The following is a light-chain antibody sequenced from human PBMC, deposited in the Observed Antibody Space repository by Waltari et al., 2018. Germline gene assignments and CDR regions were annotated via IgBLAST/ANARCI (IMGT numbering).Light chain of an antibody. CDR3: EQSYSTPLT. Sequence: DIQMTQSPSSLSASVGDRVTITCRPSQTISTSLNWYQQKPGKTPKLLIYGASNLQSGVPSSFSGSGSGTDFTLTISSLQPEDSATYYCEQSYSTPLTFGGGTKVEIK. CDR2: GAS. J-gene: IGKJ4*01. V-gene: IGKV1-39*01. CDR1: QTISTS.